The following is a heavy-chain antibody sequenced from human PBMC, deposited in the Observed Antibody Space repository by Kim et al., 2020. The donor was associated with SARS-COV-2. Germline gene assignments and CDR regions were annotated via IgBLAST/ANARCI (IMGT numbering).Heavy chain of an antibody. V-gene: IGHV4-59*09. Sequence: NSGGTTYHPSLKSRVTISVDTSKNQFSLKLSSVTAADTAVYYCARGFDSWGQGTLVTVSS. J-gene: IGHJ4*02. CDR2: NSGGT. CDR3: ARGFDS.